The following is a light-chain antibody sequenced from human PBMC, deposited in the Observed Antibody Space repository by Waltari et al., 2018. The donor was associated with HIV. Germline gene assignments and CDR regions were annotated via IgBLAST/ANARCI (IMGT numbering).Light chain of an antibody. Sequence: QSVLTQPPAVSAAPGQKVTISCSGTTPNIGNTFVCWYQKLPGTAPKLLIFDNHKRPSGVSDRFSASKSATSATLDITGLHTGDEAEYYCGTWDTSLNAGVFGGGTKVSVL. CDR3: GTWDTSLNAGV. CDR2: DNH. J-gene: IGLJ2*01. V-gene: IGLV1-51*01. CDR1: TPNIGNTF.